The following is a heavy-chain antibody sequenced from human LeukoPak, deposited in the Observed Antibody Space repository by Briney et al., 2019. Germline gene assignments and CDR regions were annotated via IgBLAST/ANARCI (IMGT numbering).Heavy chain of an antibody. CDR2: IKQDGSEK. Sequence: GGSLRLSCAASGFTFSSYWMSWVRQAPGKGLEWVANIKQDGSEKYYVDSVKGRFTISRDNAKNSLYLQMNSLRAEDTVVYYCARVGYYYDSSGYYYLSWGQGTLVTVSS. CDR1: GFTFSSYW. D-gene: IGHD3-22*01. J-gene: IGHJ5*02. V-gene: IGHV3-7*01. CDR3: ARVGYYYDSSGYYYLS.